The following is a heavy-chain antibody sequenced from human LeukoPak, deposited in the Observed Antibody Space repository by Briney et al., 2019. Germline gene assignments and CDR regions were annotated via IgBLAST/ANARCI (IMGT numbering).Heavy chain of an antibody. D-gene: IGHD1-26*01. CDR3: ARQAGGSYWGRAFDY. CDR1: GGSISSSSYY. Sequence: SETLSLTCTVSGGSISSSSYYWGWIRQPPGKGLEWIGSIYYSGSTYYNPSLKSRVTISVDTSKNQFSLKLSSVTAADTAVYYCARQAGGSYWGRAFDYWGQGTLVTVSS. J-gene: IGHJ4*02. V-gene: IGHV4-39*01. CDR2: IYYSGST.